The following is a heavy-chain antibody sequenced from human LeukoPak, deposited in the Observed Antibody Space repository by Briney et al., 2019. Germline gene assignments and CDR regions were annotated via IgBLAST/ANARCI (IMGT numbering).Heavy chain of an antibody. D-gene: IGHD1-26*01. Sequence: SETLSLTCTVSGGSISSGGYYWSWIRQHPGKGLEWIGYIYYSGSTYYNPSLKSRVTISVDTSKNQFSLKLSSVTAADTAVYYCASQPDIVGATESAFGALDYWGQGTLVTVSS. CDR2: IYYSGST. CDR3: ASQPDIVGATESAFGALDY. V-gene: IGHV4-31*03. J-gene: IGHJ4*02. CDR1: GGSISSGGYY.